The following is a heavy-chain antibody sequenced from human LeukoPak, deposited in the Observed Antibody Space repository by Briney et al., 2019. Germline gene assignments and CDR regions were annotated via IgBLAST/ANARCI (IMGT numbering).Heavy chain of an antibody. Sequence: PSETLSLTCAVYGGSFSGYYWSWIRQPPGKGLEWIGEINHSGSTNYNPSLKSRVTISVDTSENQFSLKLSSVTAADTAVYYCARGRGSSSTPRAYGMDVWGQGTTVTVSS. CDR3: ARGRGSSSTPRAYGMDV. CDR2: INHSGST. D-gene: IGHD6-6*01. V-gene: IGHV4-34*01. CDR1: GGSFSGYY. J-gene: IGHJ6*02.